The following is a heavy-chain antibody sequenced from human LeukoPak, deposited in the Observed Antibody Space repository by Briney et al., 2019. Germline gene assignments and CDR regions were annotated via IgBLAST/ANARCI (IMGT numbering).Heavy chain of an antibody. J-gene: IGHJ3*02. CDR3: ARVGAHDAFHI. CDR1: GFTFSSYA. V-gene: IGHV3-64*01. CDR2: ISSNGGST. D-gene: IGHD4/OR15-4a*01. Sequence: PGGSLRLSCAASGFTFSSYAMHWVRQAPGKGLEYVPAISSNGGSTYYANSVKGRFSISRDNSKNTLYLQMGSLRAEDMAVYYCARVGAHDAFHIWGQGTMVTVSS.